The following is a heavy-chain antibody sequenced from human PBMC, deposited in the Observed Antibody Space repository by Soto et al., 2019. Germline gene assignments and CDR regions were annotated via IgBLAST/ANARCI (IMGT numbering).Heavy chain of an antibody. CDR3: ASPMVRGVKGRYYYGMDV. D-gene: IGHD3-10*01. CDR1: GGSISSSSYY. Sequence: ASETLSLTCTVSGGSISSSSYYWGWIRQPPGKGLEWIGSIYYSGSTYYNPSLKSRVTISVDTSKNQFSLKLSSVTAADTAVYYCASPMVRGVKGRYYYGMDVWGQGTTVTVSS. J-gene: IGHJ6*02. V-gene: IGHV4-39*01. CDR2: IYYSGST.